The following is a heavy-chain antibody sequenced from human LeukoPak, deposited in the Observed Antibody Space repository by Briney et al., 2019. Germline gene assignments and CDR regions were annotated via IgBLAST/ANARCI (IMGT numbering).Heavy chain of an antibody. D-gene: IGHD3-16*02. Sequence: SETLSLTCTVSGGSISSSSYYWGWIRQPPGKGLEWIGSIYYSGSTYYNPSLKSRVTISVDTSKNQFSLKLSSVTAADTAVYYCASPQSAYYDYVWGSYRRNDAFDIWGQGTMVTVSS. J-gene: IGHJ3*02. CDR2: IYYSGST. CDR1: GGSISSSSYY. V-gene: IGHV4-39*01. CDR3: ASPQSAYYDYVWGSYRRNDAFDI.